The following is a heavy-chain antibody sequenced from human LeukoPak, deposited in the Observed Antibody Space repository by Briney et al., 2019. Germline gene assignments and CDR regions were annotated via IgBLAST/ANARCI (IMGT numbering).Heavy chain of an antibody. CDR1: GGSMTRYY. Sequence: PSETLSLTCSVSGGSMTRYYWSWIRQPPGKGLDWIGFFHHTGGTNYNPYVKSRVTISGDTPKNQVSLKMTSVTAADTAVYYCATNRPVGGAYWGSFDMWGHGTLVTVSS. J-gene: IGHJ3*02. V-gene: IGHV4-59*01. CDR3: ATNRPVGGAYWGSFDM. D-gene: IGHD2-8*02. CDR2: FHHTGGT.